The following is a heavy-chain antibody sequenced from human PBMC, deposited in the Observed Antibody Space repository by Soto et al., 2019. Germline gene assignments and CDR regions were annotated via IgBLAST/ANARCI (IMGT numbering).Heavy chain of an antibody. Sequence: SETLSLTCAVYGGSFSGYYWSWIRQPPGKGLEWIGEINHSGSTNYNPSLKSRMPISVDTSKNQCSLKLSSVTAADTAVYYCARDMYHVRGVPPGHYYYGMDVWGQGTTVTVSS. CDR3: ARDMYHVRGVPPGHYYYGMDV. V-gene: IGHV4-34*01. J-gene: IGHJ6*02. D-gene: IGHD3-10*02. CDR2: INHSGST. CDR1: GGSFSGYY.